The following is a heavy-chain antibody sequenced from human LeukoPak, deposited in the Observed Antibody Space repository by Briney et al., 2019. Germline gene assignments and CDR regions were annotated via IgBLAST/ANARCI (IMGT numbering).Heavy chain of an antibody. J-gene: IGHJ4*02. Sequence: SETLSLTCTVSGGSISSYYWSWIRQPPGKGLEWIGYIYYSGSTNYNPSLKSRVTISVDTSKNQFSLKLSSVTAADTAVYYCARHPVYDFWSGYYRGGFGYWGQGTLVTVSS. CDR1: GGSISSYY. CDR3: ARHPVYDFWSGYYRGGFGY. CDR2: IYYSGST. V-gene: IGHV4-59*08. D-gene: IGHD3-3*01.